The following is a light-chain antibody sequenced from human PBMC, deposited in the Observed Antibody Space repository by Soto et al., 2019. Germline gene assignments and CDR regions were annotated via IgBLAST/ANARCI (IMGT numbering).Light chain of an antibody. V-gene: IGLV2-14*03. CDR1: SSDVGGYDY. CDR3: GSYTSSGTVV. Sequence: QSALTQPASVSGSPGQSITISCTGTSSDVGGYDYVSWYQHYPGKAPKLMIFDVNDRPSGVSNRFSGSKSGNTASLTISGLQAEDEADYYFGSYTSSGTVVLGGGTKLTVL. J-gene: IGLJ2*01. CDR2: DVN.